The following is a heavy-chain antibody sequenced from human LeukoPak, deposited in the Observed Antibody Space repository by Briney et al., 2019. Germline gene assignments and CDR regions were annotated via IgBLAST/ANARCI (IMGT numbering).Heavy chain of an antibody. J-gene: IGHJ4*02. D-gene: IGHD3-22*01. CDR1: GGTSSSYA. Sequence: ASVKVSCKASGGTSSSYAISWVRQAPGQGLEWMGWISAYSGNTNYAQKFQGRVTMTTDTSTSTAYMELRSLRSDDTAVYYCARVRAPYEDATYWGQGTLVTVSS. CDR3: ARVRAPYEDATY. V-gene: IGHV1-18*01. CDR2: ISAYSGNT.